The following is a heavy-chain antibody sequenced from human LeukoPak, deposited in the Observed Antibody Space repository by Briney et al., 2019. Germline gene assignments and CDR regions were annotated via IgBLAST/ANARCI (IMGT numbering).Heavy chain of an antibody. Sequence: GASVKVSCKASGYTFTSYYMHWVRQAPGQGLEWMGIINPSGGSTSYAQNFQGRVTMTRDTSTSTVYMELSSLRSEDTAVYYCATEGAWGSSFDYWGQGTLVTVSS. CDR1: GYTFTSYY. J-gene: IGHJ4*02. CDR2: INPSGGST. D-gene: IGHD7-27*01. CDR3: ATEGAWGSSFDY. V-gene: IGHV1-46*01.